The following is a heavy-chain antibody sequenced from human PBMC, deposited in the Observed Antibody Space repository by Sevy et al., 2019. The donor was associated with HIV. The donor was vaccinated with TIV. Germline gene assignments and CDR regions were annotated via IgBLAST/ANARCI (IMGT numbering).Heavy chain of an antibody. CDR3: ARDLVTVQSGLNV. J-gene: IGHJ6*02. CDR2: ISSSSSTI. Sequence: GGSLRLSCAASGFTFSSYSMNWVRQAPGKGLEWVSYISSSSSTIYYADSVKGRFTISRDNAKNSLYLQMNSLRAEDTAVYYCARDLVTVQSGLNVWGQGTTVTVSS. CDR1: GFTFSSYS. D-gene: IGHD2-21*02. V-gene: IGHV3-48*01.